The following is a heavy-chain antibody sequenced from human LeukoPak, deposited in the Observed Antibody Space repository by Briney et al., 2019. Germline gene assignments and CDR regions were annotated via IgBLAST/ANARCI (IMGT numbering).Heavy chain of an antibody. D-gene: IGHD4-17*01. V-gene: IGHV4-4*02. J-gene: IGHJ3*02. CDR3: AKDPNGDYIGTFEM. Sequence: PSGTLSLTCTVSGGSISGANWWSWVRQTPGKGLEWIGEVYHSGSTNYNPSLKSRVTMSVDKSKNHFSLKLNFVTAADTAIYYCAKDPNGDYIGTFEMWGQGTMVTVSS. CDR2: VYHSGST. CDR1: GGSISGANW.